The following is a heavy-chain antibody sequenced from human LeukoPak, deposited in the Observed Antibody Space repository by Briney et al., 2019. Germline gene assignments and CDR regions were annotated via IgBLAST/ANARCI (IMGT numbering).Heavy chain of an antibody. Sequence: SETLSLTCTVSGGSISSSGYYWDWIRQPPGQGLEWIGSVYHSGNTYYKSSLESRVTISVDTSNNRFSLKLNSVTAADTGTYYCARTTGRGSVDPGTSGYVDSWGQGSLVTVSS. J-gene: IGHJ4*02. CDR2: VYHSGNT. CDR1: GGSISSSGYY. V-gene: IGHV4-39*02. CDR3: ARTTGRGSVDPGTSGYVDS. D-gene: IGHD3-22*01.